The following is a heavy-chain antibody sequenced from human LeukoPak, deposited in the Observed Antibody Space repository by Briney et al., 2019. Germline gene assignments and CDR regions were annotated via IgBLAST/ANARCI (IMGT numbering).Heavy chain of an antibody. CDR1: GFTSSSYS. CDR2: ISSSSSTI. J-gene: IGHJ4*02. D-gene: IGHD5-24*01. V-gene: IGHV3-48*04. Sequence: GGSLRLSCAASGFTSSSYSMNWVRQAPGKGLEWVSYISSSSSTIYYADSVKGRFTISRDNAKNSLYLQMNSLRAEDTAVYYCARNRFSVEMATIQFFDYWGQGTLVTVSS. CDR3: ARNRFSVEMATIQFFDY.